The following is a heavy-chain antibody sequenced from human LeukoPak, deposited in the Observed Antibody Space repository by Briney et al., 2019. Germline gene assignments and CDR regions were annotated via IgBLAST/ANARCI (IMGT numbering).Heavy chain of an antibody. D-gene: IGHD1-1*01. J-gene: IGHJ6*03. CDR1: GFTFSSFD. CDR2: IGTASDT. CDR3: ARGPPRGKYYYMDV. Sequence: EAGGSLRLSCAASGFTFSSFDMHWVRQPTGQGLEWVSTIGTASDTYYPGSVEGRFTLSRDNAKNSLYLQMNSLTAGGTAVYYCARGPPRGKYYYMDVWGKGTTVTVSS. V-gene: IGHV3-13*01.